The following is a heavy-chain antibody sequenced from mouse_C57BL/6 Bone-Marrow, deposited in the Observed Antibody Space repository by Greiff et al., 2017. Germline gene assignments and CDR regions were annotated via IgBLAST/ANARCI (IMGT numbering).Heavy chain of an antibody. D-gene: IGHD1-3*01. J-gene: IGHJ3*01. CDR2: IHPNSGST. CDR1: GYTFTSYW. Sequence: VQLQQPGAELVKPGASVKLSCKASGYTFTSYWMHWVKQRPGQGLEWIGMIHPNSGSTNYNEKFKSKGTLTVDKSSSTAYMQLSSLTSEDSAVYYCARSGSSWFAYWGQGTLVTVSA. CDR3: ARSGSSWFAY. V-gene: IGHV1-64*01.